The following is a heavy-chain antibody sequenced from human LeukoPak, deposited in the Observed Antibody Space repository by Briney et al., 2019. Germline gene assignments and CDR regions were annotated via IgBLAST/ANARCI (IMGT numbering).Heavy chain of an antibody. J-gene: IGHJ4*02. Sequence: PSETLSLTCTVSGGSISSSSYYWGWIRQPPGKGLEWIGSIYYSGSTYYNPSLKSRVTISVDTSRTQFSLKMNSVTAADTAVYYCARGNVLMLYATLDSWGPGTLVTVSS. D-gene: IGHD2-8*01. V-gene: IGHV4-39*07. CDR1: GGSISSSSYY. CDR2: IYYSGST. CDR3: ARGNVLMLYATLDS.